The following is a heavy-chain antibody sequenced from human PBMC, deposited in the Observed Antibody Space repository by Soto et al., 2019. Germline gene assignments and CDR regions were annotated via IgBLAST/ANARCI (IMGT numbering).Heavy chain of an antibody. Sequence: GASLKISCKGSGDSFTYYWIGWVRQLPGKGLEWMGVVYPGDSDTIYGPSFQGQVTISADNSITTAYLQWSSLKASDSGIYYCARRAYDSGWPYFDHWGQGVQVTVSS. CDR1: GDSFTYYW. J-gene: IGHJ4*02. D-gene: IGHD3-22*01. V-gene: IGHV5-51*01. CDR3: ARRAYDSGWPYFDH. CDR2: VYPGDSDT.